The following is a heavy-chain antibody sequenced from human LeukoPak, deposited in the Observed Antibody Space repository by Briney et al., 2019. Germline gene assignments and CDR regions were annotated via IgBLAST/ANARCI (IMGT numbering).Heavy chain of an antibody. Sequence: ASVKVSCKVSGYTLTELSMHWVRQAPGKGLEWMGGFDPEDGETIYAQKFQGRVTMTEDSSTDTAYMELSSLRSEDTAVYYCATPHVYCSGGSCYAFDIWGQGTMVTVSS. V-gene: IGHV1-24*01. CDR2: FDPEDGET. J-gene: IGHJ3*02. CDR1: GYTLTELS. D-gene: IGHD2-15*01. CDR3: ATPHVYCSGGSCYAFDI.